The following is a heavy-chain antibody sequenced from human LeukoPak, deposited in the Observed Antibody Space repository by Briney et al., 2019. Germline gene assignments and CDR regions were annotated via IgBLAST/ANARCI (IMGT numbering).Heavy chain of an antibody. Sequence: SETLSLTCTVSGGSISSYYWSWIRQPAGKGLEWIGRIYTSGSTNYNPSLKSRVTMSVDTSKNQFSLKLSSVTAADTAVYYCARQGGSGSYSVRAPGWLDPWGQGTLVTVSS. CDR2: IYTSGST. J-gene: IGHJ5*02. CDR1: GGSISSYY. V-gene: IGHV4-4*07. D-gene: IGHD3-10*01. CDR3: ARQGGSGSYSVRAPGWLDP.